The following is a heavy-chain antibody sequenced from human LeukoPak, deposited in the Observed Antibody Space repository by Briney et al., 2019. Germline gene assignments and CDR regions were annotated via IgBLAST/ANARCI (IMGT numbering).Heavy chain of an antibody. Sequence: SETLSLTCTVSGYSISSGYYWGWIRQPPGKGLEWIGSIYHSGSTYYNPSLKSRVTISVDTSKNQFSLKLSSVTAADTAVYYCARDLLNYYDSSGYYNWFDPWGQGTLVTVSS. V-gene: IGHV4-38-2*02. J-gene: IGHJ5*02. CDR1: GYSISSGYY. CDR3: ARDLLNYYDSSGYYNWFDP. CDR2: IYHSGST. D-gene: IGHD3-22*01.